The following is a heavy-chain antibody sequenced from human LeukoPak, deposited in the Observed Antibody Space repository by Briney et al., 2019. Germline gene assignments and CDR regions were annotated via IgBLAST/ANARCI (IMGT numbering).Heavy chain of an antibody. J-gene: IGHJ6*02. D-gene: IGHD3-10*01. Sequence: ATVKVSCKASGYTFTSYYMHWVRQAPGQGLEWMGIINPSGGSTSYAQKFQGRVTMTRDTSTSTVYMELSSLRSEDTAVYYCARNYYGSGSYYQDYYYYGMDVWGQGTTVTVSS. CDR1: GYTFTSYY. CDR3: ARNYYGSGSYYQDYYYYGMDV. CDR2: INPSGGST. V-gene: IGHV1-46*01.